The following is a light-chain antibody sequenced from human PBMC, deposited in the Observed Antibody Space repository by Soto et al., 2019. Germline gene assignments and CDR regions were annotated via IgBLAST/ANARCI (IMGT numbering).Light chain of an antibody. V-gene: IGLV6-57*04. J-gene: IGLJ2*01. CDR3: QSYDTINQAGI. CDR1: SGSIARNY. Sequence: NFMLTQPHSVSESPGKTVTISCTRSSGSIARNYVQWYQQRPGGAPTTVIYQDNQRPSGVPDRFSGSIDSSSNSASLTISGLKTEGEADYYCQSYDTINQAGIFGGGTKLTVL. CDR2: QDN.